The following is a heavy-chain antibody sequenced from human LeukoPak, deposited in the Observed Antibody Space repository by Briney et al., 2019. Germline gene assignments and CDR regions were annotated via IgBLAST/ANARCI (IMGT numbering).Heavy chain of an antibody. V-gene: IGHV3-21*01. CDR2: ISSSRSYI. CDR1: GFTFSNYT. CDR3: ARDYQYGYSTNWYHLAQIDY. D-gene: IGHD2/OR15-2a*01. Sequence: GGSLRLSCAASGFTFSNYTMNWVRQAPGKGLEWVSSISSSRSYIFYAYSVKGGFTVSRDNAKNSLYLQMNSLRAEDTAIYYCARDYQYGYSTNWYHLAQIDYWGQGTLVTVSS. J-gene: IGHJ4*02.